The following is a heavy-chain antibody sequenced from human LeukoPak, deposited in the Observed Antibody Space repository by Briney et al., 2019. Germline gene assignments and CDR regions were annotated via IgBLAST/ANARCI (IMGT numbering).Heavy chain of an antibody. Sequence: ASVKVSCKASGYIFTSYYIHWVRQAPGQGLEWMGIINPSGGRTNYAQKFQGRVTMTRDMSTSTVYMELSSLRSEDTAVYYCARDASSYGGKSWGEGYWGQGTRVTVSS. J-gene: IGHJ4*02. CDR3: ARDASSYGGKSWGEGY. CDR1: GYIFTSYY. D-gene: IGHD4-17*01. CDR2: INPSGGRT. V-gene: IGHV1-46*01.